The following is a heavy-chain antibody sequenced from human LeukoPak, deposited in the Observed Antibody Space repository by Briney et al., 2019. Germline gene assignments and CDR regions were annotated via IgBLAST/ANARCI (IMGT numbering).Heavy chain of an antibody. D-gene: IGHD6-19*01. V-gene: IGHV3-21*01. J-gene: IGHJ4*02. CDR3: ATKEFSGWYFVY. CDR2: ISSSSSYI. CDR1: GFTFSSYS. Sequence: GGSLRLSCAASGFTFSSYSMNWVRQAPGKGLEWVSSISSSSSYIYYADSVKGRFTISRDNAKNSLYLQMNSLRAEDTAVNYCATKEFSGWYFVYWGQGTLVTVSS.